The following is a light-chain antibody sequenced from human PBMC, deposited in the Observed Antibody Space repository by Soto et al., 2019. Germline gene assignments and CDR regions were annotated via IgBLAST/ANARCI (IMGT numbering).Light chain of an antibody. CDR2: AAS. CDR1: QGISSY. J-gene: IGKJ3*01. V-gene: IGKV1-8*01. Sequence: AIRLTQSPSSFSASTGDRVTITCRASQGISSYLAWYQQKPGKAPKLLIYAASTLQSGVPSRFSGSGSGTYFTLTISCLQSEDFATYYCQQYYSYPTLTFGTGTKVDIK. CDR3: QQYYSYPTLT.